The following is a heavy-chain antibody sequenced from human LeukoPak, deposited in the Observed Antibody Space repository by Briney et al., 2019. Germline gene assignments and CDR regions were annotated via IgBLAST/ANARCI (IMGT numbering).Heavy chain of an antibody. J-gene: IGHJ3*02. D-gene: IGHD6-13*01. Sequence: PGGSLRLSCAASGFTFSTSAMTWVRQAPGKGLEWVANIKQDGSEKYYVDSVKGRFTISRDNAKNSLYLQMNSLRAEDTAVYYCARDSSWYSAFDIWGQGTMVTVSS. V-gene: IGHV3-7*04. CDR3: ARDSSWYSAFDI. CDR2: IKQDGSEK. CDR1: GFTFSTSA.